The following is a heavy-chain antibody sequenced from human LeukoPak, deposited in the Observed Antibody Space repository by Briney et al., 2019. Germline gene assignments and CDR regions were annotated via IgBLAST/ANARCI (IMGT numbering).Heavy chain of an antibody. CDR3: ARFIVVVPATFDP. V-gene: IGHV4-31*03. J-gene: IGHJ5*02. CDR1: GGSISSGGYY. CDR2: IYYSGSA. D-gene: IGHD2-2*01. Sequence: SETLSLTCTVSGGSISSGGYYWSWIRQHPGKGLEWIGYIYYSGSAYYNPSLKSRVTISVDTSKNQFSLKLSSVTAADTAVYYCARFIVVVPATFDPWGQGTLVTVSS.